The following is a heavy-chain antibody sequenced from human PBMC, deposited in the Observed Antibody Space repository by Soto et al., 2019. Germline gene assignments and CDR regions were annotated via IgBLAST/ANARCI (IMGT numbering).Heavy chain of an antibody. Sequence: AETLSLTCDVSGDSISTISYYWGSIRQPPGKGLEWIASIYYSGATYYNPSLQSRVTISVDTSNNRFSLTLSSLTAADTAVYFCPSLAYSGYLHAWGQGSLVTVSS. CDR2: IYYSGAT. CDR1: GDSISTISYY. J-gene: IGHJ1*01. V-gene: IGHV4-39*02. D-gene: IGHD1-26*01. CDR3: PSLAYSGYLHA.